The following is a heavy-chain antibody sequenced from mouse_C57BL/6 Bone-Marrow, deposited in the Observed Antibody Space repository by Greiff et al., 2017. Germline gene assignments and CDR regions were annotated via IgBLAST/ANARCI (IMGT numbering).Heavy chain of an antibody. J-gene: IGHJ2*01. Sequence: VQLQQPGAELVKPGASVKMSCKASGYTFTSYGITWVKKRPGQGLEWIGDIYPGSGSTKYNEKFKRKATLTVDTSSSTAYMQLSSLTSEDTAVYYCARDIATVVPYYFDYWGQGTTLTVSS. CDR2: IYPGSGST. D-gene: IGHD1-1*01. CDR1: GYTFTSYG. CDR3: ARDIATVVPYYFDY. V-gene: IGHV1-55*01.